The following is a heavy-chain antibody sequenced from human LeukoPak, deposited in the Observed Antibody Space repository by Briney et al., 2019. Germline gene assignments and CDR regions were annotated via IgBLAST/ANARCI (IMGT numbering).Heavy chain of an antibody. Sequence: PSETLSLACTVSGGSISSYYWSWIRQPPGKGLEWIGYIYYSGSTNYNPSLKSRVTISVDTSKNQFSLKLSSVTAADTAVYYCARDKPDREVAVDAFDIWGQGTMVTVSS. J-gene: IGHJ3*02. CDR1: GGSISSYY. V-gene: IGHV4-59*01. D-gene: IGHD1-14*01. CDR3: ARDKPDREVAVDAFDI. CDR2: IYYSGST.